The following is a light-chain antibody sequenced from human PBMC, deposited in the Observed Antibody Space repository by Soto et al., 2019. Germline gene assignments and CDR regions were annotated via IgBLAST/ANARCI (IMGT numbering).Light chain of an antibody. Sequence: EIVLTQSPATLSLPPGERATLSCRASQSVSTYLAWYQQKPGQAPRLLIYDASNRATGIPARFSGSGSGTEFTLTISSLQSEDFAVYYCQQYNKWPPHTFGQGTKLEIQ. CDR1: QSVSTY. V-gene: IGKV3-11*01. CDR3: QQYNKWPPHT. J-gene: IGKJ2*01. CDR2: DAS.